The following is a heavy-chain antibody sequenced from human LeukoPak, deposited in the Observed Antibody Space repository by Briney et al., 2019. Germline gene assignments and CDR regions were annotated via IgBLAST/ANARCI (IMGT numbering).Heavy chain of an antibody. V-gene: IGHV4-34*01. D-gene: IGHD2-15*01. CDR1: GGAFSGYY. J-gene: IGHJ4*02. Sequence: PSETLSLTCAVYGGAFSGYYWSWIRQPPGKGLEWIGEINHSGSTNYDPSLKRRVTMSVDMSKSQFSLNLSSVTAADTAVYYCAREACSGGSCYPDYWGQGTLVTVSS. CDR2: INHSGST. CDR3: AREACSGGSCYPDY.